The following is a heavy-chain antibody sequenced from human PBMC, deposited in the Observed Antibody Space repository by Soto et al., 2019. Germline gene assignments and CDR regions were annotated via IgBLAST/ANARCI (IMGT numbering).Heavy chain of an antibody. V-gene: IGHV1-46*03. Sequence: QVQLVQSGAEVKKPGASVKVSCKASGYTFTSYYMHWVRQAPGQGLEWMRIINPSGGSTSYAQKSQGRVTMTRDTSTNTVYLELSSLRSEDTAVYYCARGPNDYGDYGYDYWGQGTLVTVSS. J-gene: IGHJ4*02. CDR2: INPSGGST. CDR1: GYTFTSYY. CDR3: ARGPNDYGDYGYDY. D-gene: IGHD4-17*01.